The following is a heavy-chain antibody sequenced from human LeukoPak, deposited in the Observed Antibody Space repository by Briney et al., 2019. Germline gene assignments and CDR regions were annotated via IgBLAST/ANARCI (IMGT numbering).Heavy chain of an antibody. CDR1: GFTFSSYA. CDR3: AKDGDYGDYGGETNWFDP. Sequence: PGGSLRLSCAASGFTFSSYAMSWVRQAPGKGLEWVSAISGSGGSTYYADSVKGRFTISRDNSKNMLYLQMNSLRAEDTAVYYCAKDGDYGDYGGETNWFDPWGQGTLVTVSS. V-gene: IGHV3-23*01. D-gene: IGHD4-17*01. CDR2: ISGSGGST. J-gene: IGHJ5*02.